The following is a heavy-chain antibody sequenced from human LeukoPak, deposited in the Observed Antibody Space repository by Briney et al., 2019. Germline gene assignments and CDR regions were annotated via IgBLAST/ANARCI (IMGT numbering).Heavy chain of an antibody. D-gene: IGHD3-10*01. V-gene: IGHV3-11*04. CDR1: GFTFSDYY. CDR3: AKVSAYYYASGFDY. Sequence: PGGSLRLSCVVSGFTFSDYYMGWIRQAPGEGLEWISYISDNGRDKYYADSVKGRFTISRDNSKNTLYLQMNSLRAEDTAVYYCAKVSAYYYASGFDYWGQGTLVTVSS. CDR2: ISDNGRDK. J-gene: IGHJ4*02.